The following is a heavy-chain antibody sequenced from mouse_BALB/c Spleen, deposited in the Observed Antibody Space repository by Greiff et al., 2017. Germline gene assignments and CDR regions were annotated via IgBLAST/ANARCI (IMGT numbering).Heavy chain of an antibody. CDR2: IWAGGST. Sequence: VHLVESGPGLVAPSQSLSITCTVSGFSLTSYGVHWVRQPPGKGLEWLGVIWAGGSTNYNSALMSRLSISKDNSKSQVFLKMNSLQTDDTAMYYCARDRGSYFPMDYWGQGTSVTVSS. V-gene: IGHV2-9*02. CDR1: GFSLTSYG. J-gene: IGHJ4*01. CDR3: ARDRGSYFPMDY. D-gene: IGHD3-1*01.